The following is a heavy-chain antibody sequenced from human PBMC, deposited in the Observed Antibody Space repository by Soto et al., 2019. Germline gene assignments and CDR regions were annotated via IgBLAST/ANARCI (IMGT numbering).Heavy chain of an antibody. CDR3: ARRYGYSFDY. Sequence: SETLSLTCTVSGGSISSYYWSWIRQPPGKGLEWIGYIYYSESTNYNPSIKSRVTISVDTPKNQLTQKLRSVTAADTAVYYCARRYGYSFDYWGQGTLVTVS. CDR1: GGSISSYY. D-gene: IGHD1-20*01. V-gene: IGHV4-59*08. J-gene: IGHJ4*02. CDR2: IYYSEST.